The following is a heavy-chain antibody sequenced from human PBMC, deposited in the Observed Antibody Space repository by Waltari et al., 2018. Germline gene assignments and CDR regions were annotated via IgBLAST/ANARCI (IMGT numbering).Heavy chain of an antibody. J-gene: IGHJ4*02. CDR2: IAYDGRNK. V-gene: IGHV3-30*18. CDR3: AKDGRAWFGSGISHFES. Sequence: QVQLVESGGGVVQPGKSVRLSCAASGFNFKTYGMHWVRQAPGKGLEWGAVIAYDGRNKWYVDAVKGRFSISRDDSKTTVYLQMNDLRPEETATYYCAKDGRAWFGSGISHFESWGQGTLVTVSS. CDR1: GFNFKTYG. D-gene: IGHD3-10*01.